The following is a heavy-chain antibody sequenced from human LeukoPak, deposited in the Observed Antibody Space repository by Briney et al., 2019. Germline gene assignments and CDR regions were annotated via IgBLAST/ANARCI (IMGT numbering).Heavy chain of an antibody. D-gene: IGHD5-18*01. CDR2: IRYDGSNK. Sequence: GGSLRLSCTTSGFTFSSYGMHWVRQAPGKGLEWVAFIRYDGSNKYYADSVKGRFTISRDNSKNTLYLQMNSLRAEDTAVYYCAKDFPYSYGFDAFDIWGQGTMVTVSS. CDR3: AKDFPYSYGFDAFDI. CDR1: GFTFSSYG. V-gene: IGHV3-30*02. J-gene: IGHJ3*02.